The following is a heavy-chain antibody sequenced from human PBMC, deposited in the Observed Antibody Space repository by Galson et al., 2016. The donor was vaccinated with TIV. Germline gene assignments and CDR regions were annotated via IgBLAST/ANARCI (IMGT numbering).Heavy chain of an antibody. D-gene: IGHD1/OR15-1a*01. CDR1: GDSVSSHSA. CDR3: ARDRTLPGYYYNGMDV. J-gene: IGHJ6*02. Sequence: CAISGDSVSSHSAWNWIRQSPSRGLEWLGRTYYRSKWYNDYALSVKSRITINPDTSKNQFSLRLNSMTPEDTAVYYCARDRTLPGYYYNGMDVWGQGTTVTVSS. CDR2: TYYRSKWYN. V-gene: IGHV6-1*01.